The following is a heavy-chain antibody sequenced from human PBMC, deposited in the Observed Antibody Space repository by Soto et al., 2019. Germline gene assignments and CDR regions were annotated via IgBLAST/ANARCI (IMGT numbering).Heavy chain of an antibody. CDR1: GFTFSSYS. Sequence: GGSLRLSCAASGFTFSSYSMNWVRQAPGKGLEWVSGISDNGDITYYVDSVKGRFTISRDIARNTLYLQMSSLRDEDSALYYCAKVGKLTRVTGGCYYFDYWGQGALVTVSS. V-gene: IGHV3-23*01. J-gene: IGHJ4*02. CDR2: ISDNGDIT. CDR3: AKVGKLTRVTGGCYYFDY. D-gene: IGHD2-15*01.